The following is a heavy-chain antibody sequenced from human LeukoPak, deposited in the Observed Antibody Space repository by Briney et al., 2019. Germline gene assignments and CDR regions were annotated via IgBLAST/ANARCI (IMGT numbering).Heavy chain of an antibody. J-gene: IGHJ4*02. CDR2: IYWDDDK. V-gene: IGHV2-5*02. CDR1: GFSLSTIGVG. D-gene: IGHD3-9*01. Sequence: SGPTLVKPTQTLTLTCTFSGFSLSTIGVGVGWIRQPPGKALEWLALIYWDDDKRYSPFMKSRLTITKDTSKNQVVLTMTNMDPVDTATYYCAHTVLRYFDWLFVRTDLGNYFDYWGQGTLVTVSS. CDR3: AHTVLRYFDWLFVRTDLGNYFDY.